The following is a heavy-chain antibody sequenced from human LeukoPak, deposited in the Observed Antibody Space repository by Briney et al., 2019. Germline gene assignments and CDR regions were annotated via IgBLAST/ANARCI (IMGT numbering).Heavy chain of an antibody. CDR2: IISGGGT. CDR3: AKDRADWGSATSADY. V-gene: IGHV3-23*01. CDR1: GFTFSSYA. J-gene: IGHJ4*02. Sequence: GGSLRLSCAPSGFTFSSYAMSWVRQAPGKGLQWVAAIISGGGTYYAASLKGRFTISRDNSKNTLFLKLNSLRAEDTAVYYCAKDRADWGSATSADYWGQGTLVTVSS. D-gene: IGHD3/OR15-3a*01.